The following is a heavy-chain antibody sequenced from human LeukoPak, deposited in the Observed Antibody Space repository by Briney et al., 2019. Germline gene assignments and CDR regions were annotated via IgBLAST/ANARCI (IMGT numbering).Heavy chain of an antibody. J-gene: IGHJ6*02. CDR3: ARDRGYCSSTSCYQDYYYYSMDV. D-gene: IGHD2-2*01. V-gene: IGHV1-2*02. CDR1: GYTFTGYY. CDR2: INPNSGGT. Sequence: GASVKVSCKASGYTFTGYYMHWVRQASGQGLEWMGWINPNSGGTNYAQKFQGRVTMTRDTSISTAYMELSRLRSDDTAVYYCARDRGYCSSTSCYQDYYYYSMDVWGQGTTVTVSS.